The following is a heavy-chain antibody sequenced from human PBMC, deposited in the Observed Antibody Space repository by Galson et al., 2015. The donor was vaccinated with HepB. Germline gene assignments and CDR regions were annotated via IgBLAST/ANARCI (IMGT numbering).Heavy chain of an antibody. Sequence: ETLSLTCTVSGGSISSSSYYWGWIRQPPGKGLEWIGSIYYSGSTYYNPSLKSRVTISVDTSKNQFSLKLSSVTAADTAVYYCARLKYYDFWSGHLGGPFDYWGQGTLVTVSS. J-gene: IGHJ4*02. D-gene: IGHD3-3*01. CDR3: ARLKYYDFWSGHLGGPFDY. V-gene: IGHV4-39*01. CDR1: GGSISSSSYY. CDR2: IYYSGST.